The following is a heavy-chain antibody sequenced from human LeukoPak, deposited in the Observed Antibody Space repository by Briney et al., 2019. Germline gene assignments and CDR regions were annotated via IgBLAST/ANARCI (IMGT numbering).Heavy chain of an antibody. CDR2: IRYDGSNK. V-gene: IGHV3-30*02. CDR1: RFTFSSYG. J-gene: IGHJ6*03. Sequence: GGSLRLSCAASRFTFSSYGMHWVRQAPGRGLEWVAFIRYDGSNKYYADSVKGRFTISRDNPKNTLYLKMNSLRAEDTAVYYCAKDSIVVVPAAYYYYYYMDVWGKGTTVTVSS. D-gene: IGHD2-2*01. CDR3: AKDSIVVVPAAYYYYYYMDV.